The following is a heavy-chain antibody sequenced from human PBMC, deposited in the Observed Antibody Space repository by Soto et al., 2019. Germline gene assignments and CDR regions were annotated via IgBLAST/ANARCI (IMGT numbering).Heavy chain of an antibody. V-gene: IGHV1-69*13. J-gene: IGHJ4*02. CDR3: AVVVVAATHPSYDY. D-gene: IGHD2-15*01. CDR2: IIPIFGTA. CDR1: GGTFSSYA. Sequence: EASVKVSCKASGGTFSSYAISWVRQAPGQGLEWMGGIIPIFGTANYAQKFQGRVTITADESTSTAYMELSSLRSEDTAVYYCAVVVVAATHPSYDYWGQGTLVTVSS.